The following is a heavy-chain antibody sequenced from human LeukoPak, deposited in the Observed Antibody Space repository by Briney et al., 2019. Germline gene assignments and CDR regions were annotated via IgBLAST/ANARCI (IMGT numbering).Heavy chain of an antibody. Sequence: SETLSLTCTVSGGSISSSSYYWGWIRQPPGKGLEWIGSIYYSGSTYYNPSLKSRVTISVDTSKNQFSLKLSSVTAADTAVYYCARGRGWLQLVYYYYYMDVWGKGTTVTVSS. CDR3: ARGRGWLQLVYYYYYMDV. CDR2: IYYSGST. J-gene: IGHJ6*03. V-gene: IGHV4-39*07. D-gene: IGHD5-24*01. CDR1: GGSISSSSYY.